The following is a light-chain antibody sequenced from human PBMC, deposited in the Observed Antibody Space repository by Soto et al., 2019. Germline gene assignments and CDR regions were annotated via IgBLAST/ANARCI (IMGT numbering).Light chain of an antibody. CDR3: QQYNSWSGVT. J-gene: IGKJ4*01. Sequence: DIQITQSPSTLSASVGDTVTITCRASQSISRWLAWYQQEPGKAPKLLIYDASSLESGVPSRFSGSGFGTELTLTISSLQPDDFATYHCQQYNSWSGVTFGGGTKVDIK. V-gene: IGKV1-5*01. CDR2: DAS. CDR1: QSISRW.